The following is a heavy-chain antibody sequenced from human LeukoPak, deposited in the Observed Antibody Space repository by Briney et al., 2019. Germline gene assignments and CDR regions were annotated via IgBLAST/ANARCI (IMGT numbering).Heavy chain of an antibody. J-gene: IGHJ4*02. CDR2: ISGSGGST. CDR1: GLPLRSSA. CDR3: AKTFYDILTGYLYYFDY. D-gene: IGHD3-9*01. V-gene: IGHV3-23*01. Sequence: GSLRPSLGAPGLPLRSSALSWVRQAPGKGLGGVSAISGSGGSTYYADSVKGRFTISRDNSKNTLYLQMNSLRAEDTAVYYCAKTFYDILTGYLYYFDYWGQGTLVTVSS.